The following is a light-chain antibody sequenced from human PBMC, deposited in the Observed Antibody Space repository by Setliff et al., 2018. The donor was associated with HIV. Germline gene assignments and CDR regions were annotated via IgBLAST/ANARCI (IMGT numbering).Light chain of an antibody. J-gene: IGLJ2*01. V-gene: IGLV2-14*03. CDR3: SSYTSYNSFLI. CDR2: DVN. Sequence: QSALTQPASVSGSPGQSITISCTGTSSDVGGYDFVSWYQLHPGMAPQLMIYDVNKRSSGVSNRFSGSKSGDTASLTISGLQAEDEADYFCSSYTSYNSFLIFGGGTKATVL. CDR1: SSDVGGYDF.